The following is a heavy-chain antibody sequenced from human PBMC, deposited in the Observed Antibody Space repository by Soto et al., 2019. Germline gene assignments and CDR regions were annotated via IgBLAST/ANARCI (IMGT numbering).Heavy chain of an antibody. J-gene: IGHJ4*02. V-gene: IGHV3-30-3*01. Sequence: QVQLVESGGGVVQPGRSLRLSCTASGFTFSSYAMHWVRQAPGKGLEWVSVISYDGSNKYYADSVKGRFTISRDNSKNTLYLQMNSLRAEDTAVYYCARDMVGGSGWKLFDYWGQGTLVTVSS. CDR2: ISYDGSNK. CDR3: ARDMVGGSGWKLFDY. D-gene: IGHD6-19*01. CDR1: GFTFSSYA.